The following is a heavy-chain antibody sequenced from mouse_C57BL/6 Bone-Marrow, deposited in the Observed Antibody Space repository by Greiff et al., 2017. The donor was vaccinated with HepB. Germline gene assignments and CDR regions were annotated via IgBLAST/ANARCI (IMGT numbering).Heavy chain of an antibody. D-gene: IGHD2-1*01. Sequence: EVQVVESGGGLVKPGGSLKLSCAASGFTFSDYGMHWVRQAPEKGLEWVAYISSGSSTIYYADTVKGRFTISRDNAKNTLFLQMTSLRSEDTAMYYCARGNLVAYWGQGTLVTVSA. V-gene: IGHV5-17*01. CDR2: ISSGSSTI. J-gene: IGHJ3*01. CDR1: GFTFSDYG. CDR3: ARGNLVAY.